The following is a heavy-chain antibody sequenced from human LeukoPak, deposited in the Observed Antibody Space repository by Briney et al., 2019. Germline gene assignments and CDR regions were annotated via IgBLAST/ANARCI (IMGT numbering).Heavy chain of an antibody. D-gene: IGHD5-18*01. CDR3: ARDHGLVDTAMAPYDAFDI. Sequence: GASVKVSCKASGYTFTGYYMHWVRQAPGQGLEWMGWINPNSGGTNYAQKFQGRVTMTRDTSISTAYMELSRLRSDDTAVYYCARDHGLVDTAMAPYDAFDIWGQGTMVTVSS. CDR1: GYTFTGYY. CDR2: INPNSGGT. J-gene: IGHJ3*02. V-gene: IGHV1-2*02.